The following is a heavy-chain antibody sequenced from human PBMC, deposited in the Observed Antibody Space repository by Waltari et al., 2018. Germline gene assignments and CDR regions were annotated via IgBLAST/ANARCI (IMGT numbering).Heavy chain of an antibody. V-gene: IGHV3-48*03. D-gene: IGHD3-16*02. Sequence: EVQLVESGGGLVQPGGSLRLSCAASGFTFSSYEMNWVRPAPGKGLGWVSYISSSGSTIYYADSVKGRFTISRDNAKNSLYLQMNSLRAEDTAVYYCARMYYDYVWGSYRYKGYFDYWGQGTLVTVSS. CDR2: ISSSGSTI. CDR1: GFTFSSYE. CDR3: ARMYYDYVWGSYRYKGYFDY. J-gene: IGHJ4*02.